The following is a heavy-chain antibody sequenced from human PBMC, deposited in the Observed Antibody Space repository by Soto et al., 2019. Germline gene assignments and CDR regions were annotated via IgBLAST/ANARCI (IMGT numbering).Heavy chain of an antibody. V-gene: IGHV3-23*01. CDR3: AKGMRVVVVVAATFDY. CDR2: ISGSGGST. J-gene: IGHJ4*02. Sequence: GSLRLSCAASGFTFSSYAMSWVRQAPGKGLEWVSAISGSGGSTYYADSVKGRFTISRDNSKNTLYLQMNSLRAEDTAVYYCAKGMRVVVVVAATFDYWGQGTLVTVSS. D-gene: IGHD2-15*01. CDR1: GFTFSSYA.